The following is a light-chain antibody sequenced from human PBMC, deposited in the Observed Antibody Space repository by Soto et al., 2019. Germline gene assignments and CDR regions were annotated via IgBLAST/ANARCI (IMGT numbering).Light chain of an antibody. CDR1: QSVGSY. Sequence: ETGLTQSPGSLSLSLGDRATLSCRASQSVGSYLAWYQQKPGQAPRLLIYDASNRATGIPARFSGSGSGTDFTLTIRSLEPEDFAVYYCQQRSDWPRVTFGQGTRLEIK. V-gene: IGKV3-11*01. CDR2: DAS. J-gene: IGKJ5*01. CDR3: QQRSDWPRVT.